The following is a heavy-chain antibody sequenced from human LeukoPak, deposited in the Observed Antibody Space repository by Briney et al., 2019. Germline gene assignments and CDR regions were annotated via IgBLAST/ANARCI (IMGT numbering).Heavy chain of an antibody. D-gene: IGHD3-10*01. CDR2: IYYSGST. CDR3: ASEVYYYGSGSYSPYYYYGMDV. J-gene: IGHJ6*02. CDR1: GGSISSGGYY. Sequence: SETLSLTCTVSGGSISSGGYYWSWIRQHPGKGLEWIGYIYYSGSTYYNPSLKSRVTISVDTSKNQFSLKLSSVTAADTAVYYCASEVYYYGSGSYSPYYYYGMDVWGQGTTVTVSS. V-gene: IGHV4-31*03.